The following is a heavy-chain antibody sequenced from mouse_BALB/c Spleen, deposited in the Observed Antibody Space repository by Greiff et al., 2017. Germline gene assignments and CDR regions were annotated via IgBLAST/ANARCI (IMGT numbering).Heavy chain of an antibody. CDR3: ARSSNWEGAY. D-gene: IGHD4-1*01. V-gene: IGHV1-54*01. Sequence: VKLQESGAELVRPGTSVKVSCKASGYAFTNYLIEWVKQRPGQGLEWIGVINPGSGGTNYNEKFKGKATLTADKSSSTAYMQLSSLTSDDSAVYFCARSSNWEGAYWGQGTLVTVSA. CDR1: GYAFTNYL. CDR2: INPGSGGT. J-gene: IGHJ3*01.